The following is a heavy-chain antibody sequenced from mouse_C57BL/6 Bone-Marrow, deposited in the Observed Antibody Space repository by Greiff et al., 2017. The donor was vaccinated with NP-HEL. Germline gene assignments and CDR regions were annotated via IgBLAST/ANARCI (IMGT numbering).Heavy chain of an antibody. CDR3: ARWLRYYAMDY. D-gene: IGHD2-2*01. CDR2: INPNNGGT. Sequence: VQLQQSGPELVKPGASVKISCKASGYTFTDYYMNWVKQSHGKSLEWIGDINPNNGGTSYNQKFKGKATLTVDKSSSTAYMELRSLTSEDSAVYYCARWLRYYAMDYWGQGTSVTVSS. CDR1: GYTFTDYY. J-gene: IGHJ4*01. V-gene: IGHV1-26*01.